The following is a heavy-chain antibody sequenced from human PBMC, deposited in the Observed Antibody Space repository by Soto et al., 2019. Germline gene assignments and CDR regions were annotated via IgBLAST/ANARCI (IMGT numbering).Heavy chain of an antibody. J-gene: IGHJ6*02. CDR3: ARRYSGYDWAGPYYYYYGMDV. D-gene: IGHD5-12*01. V-gene: IGHV1-46*03. CDR2: INPSGGST. Sequence: ASVKVSCKASGYTFTIYYMHWVRQAPGQGLEWMGIINPSGGSTSYAQKFQGRVTMTRDTSTSTVYMELSSLRSEDTAVYYCARRYSGYDWAGPYYYYYGMDVWGQGTTVTVSS. CDR1: GYTFTIYY.